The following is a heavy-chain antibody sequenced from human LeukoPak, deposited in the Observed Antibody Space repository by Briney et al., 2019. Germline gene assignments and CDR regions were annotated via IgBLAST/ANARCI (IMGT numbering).Heavy chain of an antibody. D-gene: IGHD2-15*01. CDR2: IYPGDSDT. V-gene: IGHV5-51*01. CDR1: GYSFTSYW. Sequence: GESLKISCKGSGYSFTSYWIGWVRQMPGKGLEWMGIIYPGDSDTRYSPPFQGQVTISADKSISTAYLQWSSLKASDTAMYYCARTEVVVAAGDNWFDPWGLGTLVTVSS. J-gene: IGHJ5*02. CDR3: ARTEVVVAAGDNWFDP.